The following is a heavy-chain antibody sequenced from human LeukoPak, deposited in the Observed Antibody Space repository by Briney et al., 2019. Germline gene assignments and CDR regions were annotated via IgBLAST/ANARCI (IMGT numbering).Heavy chain of an antibody. V-gene: IGHV3-23*01. CDR1: GFTFDDYA. D-gene: IGHD6-19*01. J-gene: IGHJ4*02. Sequence: PGGSLRLSCAASGFTFDDYAMSWVRQAPGKGLEWVSAISGSGGSTYYADSVKGRFTISRDNSKNTLYLQMNSLRAEDTAVYYCAKRDVAVAVFDYWGQGTLVTVSS. CDR3: AKRDVAVAVFDY. CDR2: ISGSGGST.